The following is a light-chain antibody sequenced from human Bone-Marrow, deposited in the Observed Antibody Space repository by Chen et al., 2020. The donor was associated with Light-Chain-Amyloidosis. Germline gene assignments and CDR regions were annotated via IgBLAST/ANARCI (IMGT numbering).Light chain of an antibody. J-gene: IGKJ1*01. CDR1: QSVSSN. Sequence: EIVMTQSPATLSVSPGERATLSCRASQSVSSNLAWYQQKPGQAPRLLIYGASIRATGIPARFSGSGSGTEFTLTISSLQPDDFATYFCHQYYTYPWTFGQGATVEV. CDR3: HQYYTYPWT. CDR2: GAS. V-gene: IGKV3D-15*01.